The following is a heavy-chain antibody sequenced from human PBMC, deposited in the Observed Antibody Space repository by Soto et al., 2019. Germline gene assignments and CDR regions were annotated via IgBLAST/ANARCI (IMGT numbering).Heavy chain of an antibody. CDR2: ISSNGGST. D-gene: IGHD2-2*01. Sequence: EVQLVESGGGLVQPGGSLRLSCAASGFTFSSYAMHWVRQAPGKGLEYVSAISSNGGSTYYANSVKGRFTISRDNSKNTLYLQMGSLRAEDMAVYYCARASLTSSTRYTQSPLAYMDVWGKGTTVTVSS. CDR1: GFTFSSYA. CDR3: ARASLTSSTRYTQSPLAYMDV. V-gene: IGHV3-64*01. J-gene: IGHJ6*03.